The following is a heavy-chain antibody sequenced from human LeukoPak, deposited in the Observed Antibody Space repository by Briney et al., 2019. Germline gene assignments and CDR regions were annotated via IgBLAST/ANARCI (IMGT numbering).Heavy chain of an antibody. J-gene: IGHJ4*02. D-gene: IGHD5-18*01. CDR1: GYTFTSYG. Sequence: ASVKVSCKASGYTFTSYGISWVRQAPGQGLEWMGWISAYNGNTNYAQKLQGRVTMTTDTSTSTAYMELRSLRSDGTAVYYCARDLSQGIQLWFEGYFDYWGQGTLVTVSS. CDR2: ISAYNGNT. CDR3: ARDLSQGIQLWFEGYFDY. V-gene: IGHV1-18*04.